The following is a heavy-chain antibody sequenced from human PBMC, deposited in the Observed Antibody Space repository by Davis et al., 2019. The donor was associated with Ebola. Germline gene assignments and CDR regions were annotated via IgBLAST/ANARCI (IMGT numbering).Heavy chain of an antibody. Sequence: PSETLSLTCTVSSGSISSHYWSWIRQPPGKGLEWIGYIYYSGSTNYNPSLKSRVTISVDTSKNQFSLKLSSVTAADTAVYYCARGLRYSSGWCYLDYWGQGTLVTVSS. CDR2: IYYSGST. J-gene: IGHJ4*02. CDR1: SGSISSHY. CDR3: ARGLRYSSGWCYLDY. D-gene: IGHD6-19*01. V-gene: IGHV4-59*11.